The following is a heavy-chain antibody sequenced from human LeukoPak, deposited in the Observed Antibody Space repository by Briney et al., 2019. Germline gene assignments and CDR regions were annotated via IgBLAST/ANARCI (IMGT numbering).Heavy chain of an antibody. CDR3: AGGGYGDYASD. D-gene: IGHD4-17*01. CDR2: IIPIFGTA. J-gene: IGHJ4*02. CDR1: GGTFSSYA. V-gene: IGHV1-69*05. Sequence: GASVKVSCKASGGTFSSYAISWVRQAPGQGLEWMGGIIPIFGTANYAQKLQGRVTMTTDTSTSTAYMELRSLRSDDTAVYYCAGGGYGDYASDWGQGTLVTVSS.